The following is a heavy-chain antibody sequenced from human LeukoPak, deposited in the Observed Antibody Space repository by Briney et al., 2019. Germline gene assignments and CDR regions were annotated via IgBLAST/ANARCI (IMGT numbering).Heavy chain of an antibody. CDR2: ISGSGGST. D-gene: IGHD6-6*01. CDR3: AKGTYSSSPREF. J-gene: IGHJ4*01. V-gene: IGHV3-23*01. CDR1: GFTFSSCA. Sequence: PGGSLRLSCAASGFTFSSCAMSWVRQAPGKGLEWVSAISGSGGSTYYAGSVKGRFTISRDNSKNTLFLQMNSLRAEDTAVYYCAKGTYSSSPREFWGHGTLVTVSS.